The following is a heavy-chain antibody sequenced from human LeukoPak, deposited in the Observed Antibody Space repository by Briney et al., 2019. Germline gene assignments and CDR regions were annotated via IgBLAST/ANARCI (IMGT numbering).Heavy chain of an antibody. J-gene: IGHJ4*02. Sequence: GGSLRLSCAASGFTFSSYWMHWVRQAPGKGLVWVSRINSDGSSTSSADSVKGRFTISRDNAKNTLYLQMNSLRAEDTAVYYCARDSSYYDFWSGYYPTPDYWGQGTLSPSPQ. CDR3: ARDSSYYDFWSGYYPTPDY. D-gene: IGHD3-3*01. CDR2: INSDGSST. CDR1: GFTFSSYW. V-gene: IGHV3-74*01.